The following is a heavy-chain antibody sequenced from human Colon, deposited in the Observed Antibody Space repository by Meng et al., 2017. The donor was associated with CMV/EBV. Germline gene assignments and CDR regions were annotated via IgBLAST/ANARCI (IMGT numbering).Heavy chain of an antibody. CDR1: GFMFSRFW. CDR3: ARDPYIKAFDL. J-gene: IGHJ3*01. D-gene: IGHD4-11*01. Sequence: GESLRLSCAASGFMFSRFWMTWLRQVPGRGPELVAHIKEDGSEKYFVASVKGRCTISRDNAKNSLYLQIHSLRVEDTAVYYCARDPYIKAFDLWGQGTMVTVSS. V-gene: IGHV3-7*01. CDR2: IKEDGSEK.